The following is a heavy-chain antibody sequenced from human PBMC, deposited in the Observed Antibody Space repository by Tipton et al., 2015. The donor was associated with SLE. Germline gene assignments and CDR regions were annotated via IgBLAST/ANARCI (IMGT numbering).Heavy chain of an antibody. V-gene: IGHV4-59*02. CDR1: GESVSGYF. J-gene: IGHJ6*03. CDR2: IYYSGST. CDR3: ARVPFYYYYYMDV. Sequence: GLVKPSETLSLICDVSGESVSGYFWTWIRQPPGKGLEWIGYIYYSGSTNYNPSLKSRVTISVDTSKNQFSLKLSSVTAADTAVYYCARVPFYYYYYMDVWGKGTTVTVSS.